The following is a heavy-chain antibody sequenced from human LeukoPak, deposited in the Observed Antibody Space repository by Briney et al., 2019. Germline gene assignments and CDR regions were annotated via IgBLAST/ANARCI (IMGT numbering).Heavy chain of an antibody. V-gene: IGHV3-48*01. J-gene: IGHJ4*02. Sequence: GGSLRLSCAAFGFIFSDYSMNWVRQAPGKGLEWISYIGIDSGNTKYADSVKGRFTISGDKAKNSLYLQMNSLRVEDTAVYYCARDHKYAFDDWGQGTLVTVSS. CDR2: IGIDSGNT. CDR1: GFIFSDYS. CDR3: ARDHKYAFDD. D-gene: IGHD2-2*01.